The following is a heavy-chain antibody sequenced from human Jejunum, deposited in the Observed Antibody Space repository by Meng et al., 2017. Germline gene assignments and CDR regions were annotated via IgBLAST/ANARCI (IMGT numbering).Heavy chain of an antibody. CDR1: EFTFSRCW. CDR2: IKEDGSEI. V-gene: IGHV3-7*01. J-gene: IGHJ4*02. Sequence: GGSLRLSCVASEFTFSRCWMDWVRQAPGKGLEWVATIKEDGSEIYYVDSVKGRFTISRDNAKNSLYLQMNSLRVEETAVYYCANLWEQGYWGQGTLVTVSS. D-gene: IGHD1-26*01. CDR3: ANLWEQGY.